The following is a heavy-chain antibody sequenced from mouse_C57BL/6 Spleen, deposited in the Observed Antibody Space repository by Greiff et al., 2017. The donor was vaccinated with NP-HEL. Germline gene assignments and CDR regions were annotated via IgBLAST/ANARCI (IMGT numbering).Heavy chain of an antibody. CDR2: IHPNSGST. CDR1: GYTFTSYW. V-gene: IGHV1-64*01. Sequence: QVQLQQPGAELVKPGASVKLSCKASGYTFTSYWMHWVKQRPGQGLEWIGMIHPNSGSTNYNEKFKSKATLTVDKSSSTAYMQLSSLTSEDSSVYYCARSVIYDGYPAWFAYWGQGTLVTVSA. CDR3: ARSVIYDGYPAWFAY. D-gene: IGHD2-3*01. J-gene: IGHJ3*01.